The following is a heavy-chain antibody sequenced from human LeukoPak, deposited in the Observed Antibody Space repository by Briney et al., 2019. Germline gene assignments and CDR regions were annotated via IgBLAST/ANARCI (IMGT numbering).Heavy chain of an antibody. V-gene: IGHV3-33*08. CDR2: IRYEGSNK. Sequence: GGSLRLSCAASGFTFSSYGMHWVRQAQGKGLEWVAVIRYEGSNKYYADSVKGRFTISRDNSKNTLYLQMNSLRAEDTAVYYCARRYCSGGSCYSFRGDWFDPWGQGTLVTVSS. CDR3: ARRYCSGGSCYSFRGDWFDP. CDR1: GFTFSSYG. D-gene: IGHD2-15*01. J-gene: IGHJ5*02.